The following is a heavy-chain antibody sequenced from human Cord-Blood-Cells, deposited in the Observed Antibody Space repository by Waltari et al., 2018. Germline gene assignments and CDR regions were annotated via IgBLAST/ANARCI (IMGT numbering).Heavy chain of an antibody. J-gene: IGHJ6*02. CDR1: GFTFSGSA. V-gene: IGHV3-73*02. D-gene: IGHD5-18*01. CDR2: IRSKANNYAT. CDR3: TRSDTATYHEGYYGMDV. Sequence: EVQLVESGGGLVQPGGSLKLSCAASGFTFSGSAMHWVRQASGKGLEWVGRIRSKANNYATAYAASVKGRFTISRDDSKNTAYLQMNSLKTEDTAVYYCTRSDTATYHEGYYGMDVWGQGTTVTVSS.